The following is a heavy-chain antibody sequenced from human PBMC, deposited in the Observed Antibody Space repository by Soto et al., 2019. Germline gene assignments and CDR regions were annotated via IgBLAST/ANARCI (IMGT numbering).Heavy chain of an antibody. CDR3: ARGGKFYYDSSDYYYGYFDY. J-gene: IGHJ4*02. CDR1: GYTFTSYG. V-gene: IGHV1-18*01. Sequence: QVQLVQSGAEVKEPGASVKVSCKASGYTFTSYGISWVRQAPGQGLEWMGWISAYNVNTNYSQKLQGRVTMTTDTSTSTAYRELRSLRSDDTAVYYCARGGKFYYDSSDYYYGYFDYWGQGTLVTVSS. CDR2: ISAYNVNT. D-gene: IGHD3-22*01.